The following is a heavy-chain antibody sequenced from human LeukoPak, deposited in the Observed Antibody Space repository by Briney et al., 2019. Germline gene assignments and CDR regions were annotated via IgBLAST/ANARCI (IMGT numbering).Heavy chain of an antibody. D-gene: IGHD5-24*01. Sequence: SETLSLTCTVSGGSISSYYWSWIRQPAGTALEWIGRIYTSGSTNYNPSLKSRVTISVDTSKNQFSLKLNSVTAADTAVYYCARGRDGYNFLNRGEYYYFDYWGQGTLVTVSS. CDR2: IYTSGST. J-gene: IGHJ4*02. V-gene: IGHV4-4*07. CDR1: GGSISSYY. CDR3: ARGRDGYNFLNRGEYYYFDY.